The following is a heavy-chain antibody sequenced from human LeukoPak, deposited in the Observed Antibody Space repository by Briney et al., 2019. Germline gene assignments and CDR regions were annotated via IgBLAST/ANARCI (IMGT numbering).Heavy chain of an antibody. J-gene: IGHJ4*02. CDR2: IYSGGST. V-gene: IGHV3-53*01. CDR1: GFTFTNAW. D-gene: IGHD3-22*01. CDR3: ARVGPSDYYDSSGYDY. Sequence: GGSLRLSCVDSGFTFTNAWMSWVRQAPGKGLEWVSVIYSGGSTYYADSVKGRFTISRDNSKNTLYLQMNSLRAEDTAVYYCARVGPSDYYDSSGYDYWGQGTLVTVSS.